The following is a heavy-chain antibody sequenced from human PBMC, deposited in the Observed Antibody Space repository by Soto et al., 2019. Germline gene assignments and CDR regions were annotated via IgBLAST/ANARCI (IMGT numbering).Heavy chain of an antibody. V-gene: IGHV3-30*18. CDR1: GFTFSSYG. CDR2: ISYDGSNK. CDR3: AKDRRIAARPLFLYGMDV. J-gene: IGHJ6*02. Sequence: PGGSLRLSCAASGFTFSSYGMHWVRQAPGKGLEWVAVISYDGSNKYYADSVKGRFTISRDNSKNTLYLQMNSLRAEDTAVYYCAKDRRIAARPLFLYGMDVRGQGTTVTVSS. D-gene: IGHD6-6*01.